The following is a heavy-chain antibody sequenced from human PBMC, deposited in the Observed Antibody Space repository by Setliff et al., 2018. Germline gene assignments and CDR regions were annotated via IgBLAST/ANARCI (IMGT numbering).Heavy chain of an antibody. V-gene: IGHV4-4*07. J-gene: IGHJ6*03. CDR2: IFTTGST. D-gene: IGHD2-15*01. CDR3: ARVRIVPYYMDV. CDR1: GGSIGSYY. Sequence: SETLSFTCSVSGGSIGSYYWTWIRQPAGRGLEWIGRIFTTGSTNFNPSLNSRVTMSLDKSKNQFSLKLSSVTAADSAVYFCARVRIVPYYMDVWAKGTTVTVSS.